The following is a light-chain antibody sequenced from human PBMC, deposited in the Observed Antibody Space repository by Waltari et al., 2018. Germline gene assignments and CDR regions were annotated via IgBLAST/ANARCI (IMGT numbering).Light chain of an antibody. CDR2: SND. CDR1: SSNIGKNI. V-gene: IGLV1-44*01. Sequence: QSVLTQPPSASGTPGQRVTISCSGSSSNIGKNIVNWYQQLPGTAPKLLIHSNDQRPSGVPDRFSGSKSGTSASLSISGLQSEDEADYYWAAWDDSLNGLWVFGGGTKLTVL. CDR3: AAWDDSLNGLWV. J-gene: IGLJ3*02.